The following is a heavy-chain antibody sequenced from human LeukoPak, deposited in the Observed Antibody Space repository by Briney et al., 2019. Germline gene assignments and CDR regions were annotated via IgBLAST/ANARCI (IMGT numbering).Heavy chain of an antibody. CDR1: GFTFSSYA. V-gene: IGHV3-30*01. CDR3: ARELRKVAIIGMDV. J-gene: IGHJ6*04. CDR2: ISYDGSNK. D-gene: IGHD5-12*01. Sequence: PGGSLRLSCAASGFTFSSYAMHWVRQAPGKGLEWVAVISYDGSNKYYAGSVKGRFTISRDNSKNTLYLQMNSLRAEDTAEYYCARELRKVAIIGMDVWGKGTTVTVSS.